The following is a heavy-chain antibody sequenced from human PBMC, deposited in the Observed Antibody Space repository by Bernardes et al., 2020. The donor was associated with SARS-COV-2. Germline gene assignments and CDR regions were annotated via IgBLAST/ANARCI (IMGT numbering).Heavy chain of an antibody. CDR2: IYYSGST. Sequence: ETLSLTCTVSGGSIGSKSYYWGWVRQPPGKGLEWIGNIYYSGSTYYNPSLQSRVTISVDTSKNQLSLRLSSVTAADTAVYYCAGVDYNESDGYYYPFDYWGRGTLVTVSS. CDR1: GGSIGSKSYY. V-gene: IGHV4-39*01. D-gene: IGHD3-22*01. CDR3: AGVDYNESDGYYYPFDY. J-gene: IGHJ4*02.